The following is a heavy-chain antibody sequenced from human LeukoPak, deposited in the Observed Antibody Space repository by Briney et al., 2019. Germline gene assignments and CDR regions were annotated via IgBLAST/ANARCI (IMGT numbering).Heavy chain of an antibody. Sequence: SGPTLVNPTQTLTLTCTFSGFSLSTSGVGVGWIRQPPRKALEWLALIYWDDDKRYRPFLKSRLTITKDTSKNQVVLTMTNMDPVDTATYYCAHSLKYNDFLTGYYNPYFDYWGQGTLVTVSS. J-gene: IGHJ4*02. CDR3: AHSLKYNDFLTGYYNPYFDY. D-gene: IGHD3-9*01. CDR1: GFSLSTSGVG. V-gene: IGHV2-5*02. CDR2: IYWDDDK.